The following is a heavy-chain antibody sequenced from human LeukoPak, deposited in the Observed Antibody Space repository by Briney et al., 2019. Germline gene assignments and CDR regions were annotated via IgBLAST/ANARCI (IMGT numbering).Heavy chain of an antibody. CDR2: FNSDTGDT. D-gene: IGHD6-19*01. Sequence: EASVKVSCKASGYTFTNYAFHWVRQAPGQRLEWMGWFNSDTGDTHYSQNFQGRLIITRNTSASTAYMELSSLRPEDTAVFFCVRGGPNRSGWTLDYWGQGTLVTVSS. CDR3: VRGGPNRSGWTLDY. V-gene: IGHV1-3*01. CDR1: GYTFTNYA. J-gene: IGHJ4*02.